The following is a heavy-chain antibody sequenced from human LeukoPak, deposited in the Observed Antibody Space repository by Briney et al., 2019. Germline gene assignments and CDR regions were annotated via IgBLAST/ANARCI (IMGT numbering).Heavy chain of an antibody. J-gene: IGHJ4*02. D-gene: IGHD3-22*01. V-gene: IGHV3-9*01. CDR3: AKALGIVVPRAFDY. CDR1: GFTFDDYA. Sequence: PGRSLRLSCAASGFTFDDYAMHWVRQAPGKGLEWVSGISWNSGSIGYADSVKGRFTISRDNAKNSLYLQMNSLRAEDTALYYCAKALGIVVPRAFDYWGQGTLVTVSS. CDR2: ISWNSGSI.